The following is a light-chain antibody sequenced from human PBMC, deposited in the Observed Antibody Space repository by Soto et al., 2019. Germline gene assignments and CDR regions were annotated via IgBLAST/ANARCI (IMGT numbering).Light chain of an antibody. Sequence: QPVLTQPASLSASPGASASLTCTLRSGINVGTYRIYWYQQKPGSPPQYLLRYKSDSDKQQASGVPSRFSGSKDASANAGILLISGLQSEDEADYYCMIWHSSAYVFGTGTKVTVL. V-gene: IGLV5-45*01. CDR1: SGINVGTYR. J-gene: IGLJ1*01. CDR2: YKSDSDK. CDR3: MIWHSSAYV.